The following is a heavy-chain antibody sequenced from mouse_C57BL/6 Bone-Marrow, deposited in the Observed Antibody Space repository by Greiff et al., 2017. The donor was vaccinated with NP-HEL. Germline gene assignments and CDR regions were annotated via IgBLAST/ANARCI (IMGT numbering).Heavy chain of an antibody. J-gene: IGHJ1*03. D-gene: IGHD2-3*01. Sequence: QVQLQQPGAELVKPGASVKLSCKASGYTFTSYWMQWVKQRPGQGLEWIGEIDPCDSYTNYNQKFKGKATLTVATSSSTSYMQRSSLTSEDSAVYSCARRVCLLLYWSFAVWGTGTTVTVSS. CDR3: ARRVCLLLYWSFAV. CDR1: GYTFTSYW. V-gene: IGHV1-50*01. CDR2: IDPCDSYT.